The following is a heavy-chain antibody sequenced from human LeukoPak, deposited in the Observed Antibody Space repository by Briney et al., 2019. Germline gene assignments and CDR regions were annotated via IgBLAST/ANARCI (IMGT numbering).Heavy chain of an antibody. CDR2: ISGSGGST. V-gene: IGHV3-23*01. CDR1: GFTFSSYA. J-gene: IGHJ4*02. CDR3: ARETRDGYNYFGY. D-gene: IGHD5-24*01. Sequence: GGSLRLSCAASGFTFSSYAMSWVRQAPGKGLEWVSAISGSGGSTYYADSVKGRFTISRDNAKNSLYLQMNSLRAEDTAVYYCARETRDGYNYFGYWGQGTLVTVSS.